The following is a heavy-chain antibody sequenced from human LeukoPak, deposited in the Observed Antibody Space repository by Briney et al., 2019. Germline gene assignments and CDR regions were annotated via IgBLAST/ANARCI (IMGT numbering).Heavy chain of an antibody. D-gene: IGHD2-21*01. CDR3: ARCGAGYYYYYGMDV. V-gene: IGHV3-21*01. CDR1: GFTFSSYS. CDR2: ISSSSSYI. Sequence: GGSLRLSCAASGFTFSSYSMNWVRQAPGKGLEWVSSISSSSSYIYYADSVKGRFTISRDNAKNSLYLQMNSLRAEDTAVYYCARCGAGYYYYYGMDVWGQGTTVTVSS. J-gene: IGHJ6*02.